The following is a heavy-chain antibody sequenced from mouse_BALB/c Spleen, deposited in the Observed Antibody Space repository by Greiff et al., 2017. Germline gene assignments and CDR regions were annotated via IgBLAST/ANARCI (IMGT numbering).Heavy chain of an antibody. D-gene: IGHD2-14*01. Sequence: EVQLQESGPGLVKPSQTVSLTCTVTGISITTGNYRWSWIRQFPGNKLEWIGYIYYSGTITYNPSLTSRTTITRDTSKNQFFLEMNSLTAEDTATYYCARNYRYDGYWYFDVWGAGTTVTVSS. CDR1: GISITTGNYR. CDR3: ARNYRYDGYWYFDV. J-gene: IGHJ1*01. CDR2: IYYSGTI. V-gene: IGHV3-5*02.